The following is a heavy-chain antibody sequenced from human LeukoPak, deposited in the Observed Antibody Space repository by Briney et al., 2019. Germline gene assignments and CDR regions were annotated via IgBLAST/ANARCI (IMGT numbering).Heavy chain of an antibody. CDR1: GFTFDDYA. J-gene: IGHJ4*02. CDR2: ISWNSGSI. CDR3: AKVDSSGYYYGGGYFDY. D-gene: IGHD3-22*01. V-gene: IGHV3-9*01. Sequence: PGGSLRLSCAASGFTFDDYAMHWVRQAPGKGLEWVSGISWNSGSIGYADSVKGRFTISRDNAKNSLYLQMNSLRAEDTALYYCAKVDSSGYYYGGGYFDYWGQGTLVTVSS.